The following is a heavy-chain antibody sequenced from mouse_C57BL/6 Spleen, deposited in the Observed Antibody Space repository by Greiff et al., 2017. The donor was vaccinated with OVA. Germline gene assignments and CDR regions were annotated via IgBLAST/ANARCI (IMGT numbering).Heavy chain of an antibody. CDR2: IDPNSGGT. V-gene: IGHV1-72*01. J-gene: IGHJ1*03. CDR1: GYTFTSYW. CDR3: GRCDGSRRDDWYFDV. D-gene: IGHD1-1*01. Sequence: QVQLQQPGAELVKPGASVKLSCKASGYTFTSYWMNWVKQRPGRGLEWIGRIDPNSGGTKYNAQFKSKATLTVDKPSRTAYMQLSRRITEDSAVYYCGRCDGSRRDDWYFDVWGTGTTVTVSS.